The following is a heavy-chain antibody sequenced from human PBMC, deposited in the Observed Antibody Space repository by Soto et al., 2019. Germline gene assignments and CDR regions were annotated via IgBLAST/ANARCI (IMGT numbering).Heavy chain of an antibody. CDR1: GFTFNTYP. J-gene: IGHJ6*02. Sequence: EVQLLQSGGGFRPPGGSVRLSCATSGFTFNTYPMTWVRQAPGKGLEWVASISSTAGRTSSYADSVKGRFAIARDFSDNSVYLDMNNLRVDATAVYFCAKGVLSFHYGMEVWGQGTTVTVSS. V-gene: IGHV3-23*01. CDR2: ISSTAGRTS. CDR3: AKGVLSFHYGMEV. D-gene: IGHD3-10*01.